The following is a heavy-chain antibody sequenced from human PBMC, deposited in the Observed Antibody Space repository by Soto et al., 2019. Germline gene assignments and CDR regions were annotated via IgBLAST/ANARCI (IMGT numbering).Heavy chain of an antibody. CDR3: ARGGEWQRSYYFDY. J-gene: IGHJ4*02. V-gene: IGHV3-74*01. CDR1: GFSFSTYW. CDR2: INSDGTT. D-gene: IGHD5-12*01. Sequence: EVQLVESGGGLVQPGGSLRLSCVASGFSFSTYWMHWVHQGPGKGLVWVSRINSDGTTSYADSVKGRFTISRDNAKNTLYLQMNSLRAEDTAVYFCARGGEWQRSYYFDYWGQGTLVTVSS.